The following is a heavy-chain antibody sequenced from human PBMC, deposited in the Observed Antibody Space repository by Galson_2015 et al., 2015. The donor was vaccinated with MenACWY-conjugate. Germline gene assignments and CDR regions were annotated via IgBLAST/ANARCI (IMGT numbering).Heavy chain of an antibody. CDR1: GDSVSSHSAA. D-gene: IGHD6-13*01. J-gene: IGHJ2*01. V-gene: IGHV6-1*01. CDR3: ARGVTRTSGTINWYFEF. CDR2: TYYRSRWHN. Sequence: CAISGDSVSSHSAAWTWIRQSPSRGREWLGRTYYRSRWHNDYAVSVKSRITINPDTSRNQLSLQLSSVTPEDTAVYYCARGVTRTSGTINWYFEFWGRGTLVTVSS.